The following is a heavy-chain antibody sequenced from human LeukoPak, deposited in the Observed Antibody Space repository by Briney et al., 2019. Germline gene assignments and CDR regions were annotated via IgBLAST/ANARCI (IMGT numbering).Heavy chain of an antibody. CDR3: AREAGYCSSTSCSNAFDI. J-gene: IGHJ3*02. CDR1: GGSISSYY. Sequence: SETLSLTCTVSGGSISSYYWSWIRQPPGKGLEWIGYIYYSGSTNYNPSLKSRVTISVDTSKNQFSLKLSSVTAADTAVYYCAREAGYCSSTSCSNAFDIWGQGTMVTVSS. CDR2: IYYSGST. D-gene: IGHD2-2*01. V-gene: IGHV4-59*01.